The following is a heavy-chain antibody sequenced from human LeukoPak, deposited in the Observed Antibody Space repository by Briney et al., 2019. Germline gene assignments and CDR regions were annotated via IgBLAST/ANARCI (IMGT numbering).Heavy chain of an antibody. CDR3: ARDLGSTSCYGLCYYGMDV. CDR2: INPKSGGT. D-gene: IGHD2-2*01. V-gene: IGHV1-2*06. Sequence: ASVKVSCKASGYTFTSYYMHWVRQAPGQGLEWMGRINPKSGGTNYAQKFQGRVTMTRDTSISTAYMELSRLTSDDTAVYYCARDLGSTSCYGLCYYGMDVWGQGTTVTVSS. J-gene: IGHJ6*02. CDR1: GYTFTSYY.